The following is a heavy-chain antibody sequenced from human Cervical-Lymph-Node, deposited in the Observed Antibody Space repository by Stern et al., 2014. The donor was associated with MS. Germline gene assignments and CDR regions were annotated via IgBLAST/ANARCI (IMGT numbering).Heavy chain of an antibody. D-gene: IGHD6-19*01. CDR2: INPGGGST. J-gene: IGHJ4*02. Sequence: VQLVESGAEVKKPGASVKVSCKAFGYTFTSNKMHWVRQAPGQGLEWMGIINPGGGSTRYAQKLQGRVTMTRDTSTSTVYMELTNSCARDNGGWSVDSWGQGTLVIVSS. CDR1: GYTFTSNK. V-gene: IGHV1-46*01. CDR3: DS.